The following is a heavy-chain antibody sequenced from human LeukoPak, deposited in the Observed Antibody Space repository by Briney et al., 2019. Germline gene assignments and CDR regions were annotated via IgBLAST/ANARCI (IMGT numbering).Heavy chain of an antibody. CDR1: GGSISSSSYY. CDR3: ARFEDLGAFDI. CDR2: IYYSGST. Sequence: SETLSLTCTVSGGSISSSSYYWGWIRQPPGKGLEWIGSIYYSGSTYYNPSLKSRVTISVDTSKNQFSLKLSSVTAADTAVYYCARFEDLGAFDIWGQGTMATVSS. V-gene: IGHV4-39*07. J-gene: IGHJ3*02.